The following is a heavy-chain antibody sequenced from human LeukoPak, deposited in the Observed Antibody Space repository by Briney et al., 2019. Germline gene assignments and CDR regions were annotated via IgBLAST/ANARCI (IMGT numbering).Heavy chain of an antibody. J-gene: IGHJ6*03. V-gene: IGHV1-2*02. Sequence: ASVKVSCKASGYTFTGYYMHWVRQAPGQGLEWMGWINPNSGGTNYAQKFQGRVTMTRDTSISTAYMELSRLRSDDTAVYYCAREPMSSILGYCSGGSCYSRPAAYYYYMDVWGKGTTVTISS. CDR3: AREPMSSILGYCSGGSCYSRPAAYYYYMDV. D-gene: IGHD2-15*01. CDR2: INPNSGGT. CDR1: GYTFTGYY.